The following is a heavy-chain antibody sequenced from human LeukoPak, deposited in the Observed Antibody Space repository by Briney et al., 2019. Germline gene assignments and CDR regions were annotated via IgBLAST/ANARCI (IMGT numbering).Heavy chain of an antibody. CDR2: IFYTGST. CDR3: ARHRSYYGSGSYYIDY. Sequence: SETLSLTCTVSGGSISSSSYYWGWIRQPPGKGLQWIGSIFYTGSTYYNPSLKSRVTISVDTSRNQFSLKLSSVTAADTAVYYCARHRSYYGSGSYYIDYWGQGTLVTVSS. V-gene: IGHV4-39*01. J-gene: IGHJ4*02. D-gene: IGHD3-10*01. CDR1: GGSISSSSYY.